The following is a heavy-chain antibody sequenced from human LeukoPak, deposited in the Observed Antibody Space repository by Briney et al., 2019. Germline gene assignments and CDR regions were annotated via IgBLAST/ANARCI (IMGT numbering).Heavy chain of an antibody. D-gene: IGHD3-10*01. V-gene: IGHV4-59*01. J-gene: IGHJ6*02. Sequence: SETLSLTCTVSGGSISSYYWSWIRQPPGKGLEWIGYIYYSGSTNYNPSLKSRVTISVDTSKNQFSLKLSSVTAAGTAVYYCARLYYGSGSYYGYYYYGMDVWGQGTTVTVSS. CDR3: ARLYYGSGSYYGYYYYGMDV. CDR2: IYYSGST. CDR1: GGSISSYY.